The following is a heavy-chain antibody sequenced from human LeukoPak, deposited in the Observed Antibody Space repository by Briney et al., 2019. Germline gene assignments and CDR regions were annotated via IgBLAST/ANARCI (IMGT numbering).Heavy chain of an antibody. CDR1: GYSFISYW. CDR3: ARLPYSSGWYRTLDY. J-gene: IGHJ4*02. Sequence: GEPLKISCKGSGYSFISYWIGWVRQMPGKGLEWMGIIYPGDSDTRYSPSFQGQVSISVDKSINTAYVQWSSLKASDTAMYYCARLPYSSGWYRTLDYWGQGTPVTVSS. V-gene: IGHV5-51*01. D-gene: IGHD6-19*01. CDR2: IYPGDSDT.